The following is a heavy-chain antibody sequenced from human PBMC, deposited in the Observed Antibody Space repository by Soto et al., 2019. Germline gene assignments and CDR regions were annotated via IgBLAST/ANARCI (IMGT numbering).Heavy chain of an antibody. CDR2: IYSGGST. CDR3: ASCSGGSCSNYYYGMDV. Sequence: GGSLRLSCAASGFTVSSNYMSWVRQAPGKGLEWVSVIYSGGSTYYADSVKGRFTISRDNSKNTLYLQMNSLRAEETAVYYCASCSGGSCSNYYYGMDVWGQGTTVTVSS. D-gene: IGHD2-15*01. J-gene: IGHJ6*02. CDR1: GFTVSSNY. V-gene: IGHV3-53*01.